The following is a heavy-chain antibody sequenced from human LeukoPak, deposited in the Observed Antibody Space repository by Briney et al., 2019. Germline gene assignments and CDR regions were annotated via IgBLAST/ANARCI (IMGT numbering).Heavy chain of an antibody. J-gene: IGHJ6*02. Sequence: GGSLRLSCAASGFTFSSYWMHWVRQAPGKGLVWVSRINSDGSSTSYADSVKGRFTISRDNAKNTLYLQMNSLRAEDTAVYYCASLRENWNRYSYYYYGMDVWGQGTTVTVSS. CDR1: GFTFSSYW. CDR2: INSDGSST. V-gene: IGHV3-74*01. D-gene: IGHD1-1*01. CDR3: ASLRENWNRYSYYYYGMDV.